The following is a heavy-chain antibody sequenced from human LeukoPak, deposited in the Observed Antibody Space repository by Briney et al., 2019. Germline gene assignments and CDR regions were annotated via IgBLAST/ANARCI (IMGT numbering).Heavy chain of an antibody. CDR3: ANGGSSSWYIRYYYYYYYMDV. D-gene: IGHD6-13*01. J-gene: IGHJ6*03. CDR2: ISGSGGST. Sequence: PGGSLRLSCAASGFTFSSYAMSWVRQAPGKGLEWVSAISGSGGSTYYADSAKGRFTISRDNSKNTLYLQMNSLRAEDTAVYYCANGGSSSWYIRYYYYYYYMDVWGKGTTVTVSS. CDR1: GFTFSSYA. V-gene: IGHV3-23*01.